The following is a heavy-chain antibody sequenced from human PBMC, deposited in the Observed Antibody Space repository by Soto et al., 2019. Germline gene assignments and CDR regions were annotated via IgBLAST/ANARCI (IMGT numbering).Heavy chain of an antibody. D-gene: IGHD6-13*01. V-gene: IGHV1-46*01. J-gene: IGHJ4*02. CDR3: ARDLAAGDH. CDR2: FNPTSGST. CDR1: GDTFTNYY. Sequence: QVQLVQSGAEVKKPGASVKVSCRASGDTFTNYYRYWVRQDPGQGLEWLAIFNPTSGSTNYAQEFQGIVSLTMDTSTSTVYMELSGLRSEDTDMFYCARDLAAGDHWGQGTLVTVSS.